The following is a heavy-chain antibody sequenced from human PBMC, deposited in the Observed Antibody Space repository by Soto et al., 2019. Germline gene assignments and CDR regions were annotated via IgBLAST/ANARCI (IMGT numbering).Heavy chain of an antibody. CDR1: GYTFTSYC. CDR2: IFPGDSDT. Sequence: PGESLKISCKGSGYTFTSYCWVRQMPGKGLEWMGIIFPGDSDTRYSPSFQGQVTISADESTNTAYLQWSSLMASDTAVYYCASLTNWAFDYWGQGTLVTVSS. D-gene: IGHD7-27*01. V-gene: IGHV5-51*01. J-gene: IGHJ4*02. CDR3: ASLTNWAFDY.